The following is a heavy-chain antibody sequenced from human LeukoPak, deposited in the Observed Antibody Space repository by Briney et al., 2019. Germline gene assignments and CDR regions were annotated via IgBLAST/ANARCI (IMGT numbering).Heavy chain of an antibody. D-gene: IGHD2-15*01. Sequence: PSETLSLTCTVSGDSISGFYWSWIRQPPGKGLEWIGYIYYSGTTNYNPSLKSRLTISVDTSKNQFSLKLSSVTAADTAVYYCARATYCSGGSCYHGAEYYYMDVWGKGTTVTVSS. CDR2: IYYSGTT. J-gene: IGHJ6*03. CDR1: GDSISGFY. CDR3: ARATYCSGGSCYHGAEYYYMDV. V-gene: IGHV4-59*01.